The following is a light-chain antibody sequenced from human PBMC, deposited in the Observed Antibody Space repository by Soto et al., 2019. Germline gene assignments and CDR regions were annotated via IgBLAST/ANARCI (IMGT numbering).Light chain of an antibody. CDR2: DAS. Sequence: ESVLTQSPGTLSLSPGERATLSCRASQTVSSSYLAWYQQKPGQAPRLLIYDASTRATGIPDRFSGSRSATDFTLTISGLEPEDFAVYYCQQYGGSPLYSFGQGTRLEIK. CDR1: QTVSSSY. CDR3: QQYGGSPLYS. J-gene: IGKJ2*03. V-gene: IGKV3-20*01.